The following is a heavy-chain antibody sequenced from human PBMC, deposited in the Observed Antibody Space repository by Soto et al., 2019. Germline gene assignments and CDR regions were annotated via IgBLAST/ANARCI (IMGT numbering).Heavy chain of an antibody. V-gene: IGHV1-69*13. Sequence: ASVKVSCKASGGTFSSYAISWVRQAPGQGLEWMGGIIPIFGTANYAQKFQGRVTITADESTSTAYMELSSLRSEDTAVYYCATQIAAAAADYYYYGMDVWGQGTTVTVSS. D-gene: IGHD6-13*01. CDR1: GGTFSSYA. J-gene: IGHJ6*02. CDR2: IIPIFGTA. CDR3: ATQIAAAAADYYYYGMDV.